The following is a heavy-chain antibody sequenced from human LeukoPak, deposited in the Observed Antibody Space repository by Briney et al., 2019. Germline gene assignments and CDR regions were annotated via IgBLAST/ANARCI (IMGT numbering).Heavy chain of an antibody. Sequence: ASVKVSCKASGYTFTSYGISWVRQAPGQGLEWMGWINPNSGGTNYAQKFQGWVTMTRDTSISTAYMELSRLRSDDTAVYYCARSSGSIPSPFDYWGQGTLVTVSS. J-gene: IGHJ4*02. D-gene: IGHD3-22*01. CDR1: GYTFTSYG. CDR2: INPNSGGT. V-gene: IGHV1-2*04. CDR3: ARSSGSIPSPFDY.